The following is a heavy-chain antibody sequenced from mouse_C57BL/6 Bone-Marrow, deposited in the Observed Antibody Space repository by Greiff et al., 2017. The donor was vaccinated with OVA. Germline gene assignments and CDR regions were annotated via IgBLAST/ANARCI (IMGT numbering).Heavy chain of an antibody. CDR2: FHPSDSDT. Sequence: QVQLQQPGAELVKPGASVKVSCKASGYTFTSYWMHWVKQRPGQGLEWIGRFHPSDSDTNYNQNFKGKATLTVDKSSSTAYMQLSSLTSEDSAVYYCAIDYDGYYVDAMGDWGQGTSVTGSS. D-gene: IGHD2-3*01. CDR3: AIDYDGYYVDAMGD. V-gene: IGHV1-74*01. CDR1: GYTFTSYW. J-gene: IGHJ4*01.